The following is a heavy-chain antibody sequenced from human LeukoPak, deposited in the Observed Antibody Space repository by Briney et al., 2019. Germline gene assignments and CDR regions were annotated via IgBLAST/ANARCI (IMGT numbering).Heavy chain of an antibody. D-gene: IGHD3-22*01. J-gene: IGHJ6*04. CDR1: GYTFTSYG. CDR2: ISAYNGNT. Sequence: ASVKVSCKASGYTFTSYGISWVRQAPGQGLEWMGWISAYNGNTNYAQKLQGRVTMTTDTSTSTAYMELRSLRPDDTAVYYCARDEHPVTMIVVVLAQYYYYGMDVWGKGTTVTVSS. V-gene: IGHV1-18*01. CDR3: ARDEHPVTMIVVVLAQYYYYGMDV.